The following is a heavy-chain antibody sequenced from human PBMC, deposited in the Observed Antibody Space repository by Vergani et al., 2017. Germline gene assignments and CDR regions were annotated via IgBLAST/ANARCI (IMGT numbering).Heavy chain of an antibody. Sequence: EVQLVESGGGLVKPGGSLRLSCAASGFTFSSYSMNWVRQAPGKGLEWVSSISSSSSYIYYADSVKGRFTISRDNANNSLYLQMNSLRAEDTAVYYCASDVGWCDSSGYSGDAFDIWGQGTMVTVSS. V-gene: IGHV3-21*01. J-gene: IGHJ3*02. CDR3: ASDVGWCDSSGYSGDAFDI. D-gene: IGHD3-22*01. CDR2: ISSSSSYI. CDR1: GFTFSSYS.